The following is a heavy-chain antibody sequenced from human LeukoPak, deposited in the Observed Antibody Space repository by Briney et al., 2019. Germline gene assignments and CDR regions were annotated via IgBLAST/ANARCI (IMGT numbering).Heavy chain of an antibody. Sequence: GASVKVSCKASGYTFTSYGISWVRQAPGQGLEWMGWISAYNGNTNYAQKLQGRVTMTTDTSTSTAYMELRSLRSDDTAVYYCARGYRDRPYPHPLDVWGKGTTVTVSS. CDR1: GYTFTSYG. CDR3: ARGYRDRPYPHPLDV. V-gene: IGHV1-18*01. D-gene: IGHD1-1*01. J-gene: IGHJ6*04. CDR2: ISAYNGNT.